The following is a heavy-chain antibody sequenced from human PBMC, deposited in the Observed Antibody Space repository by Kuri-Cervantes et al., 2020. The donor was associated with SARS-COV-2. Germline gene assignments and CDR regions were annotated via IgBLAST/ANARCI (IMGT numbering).Heavy chain of an antibody. Sequence: APVKVSCKASGYTFTGYYMHWVRQAPGQGLEWMGWINPNSGGTNYAQKFQGWVTMTRDTSISTVYMELSRLRSDDTAVYYCARSTPFWRLVVISQGGAFDIWGQGTMVTVSS. D-gene: IGHD3-22*01. V-gene: IGHV1-2*04. CDR1: GYTFTGYY. CDR2: INPNSGGT. J-gene: IGHJ3*02. CDR3: ARSTPFWRLVVISQGGAFDI.